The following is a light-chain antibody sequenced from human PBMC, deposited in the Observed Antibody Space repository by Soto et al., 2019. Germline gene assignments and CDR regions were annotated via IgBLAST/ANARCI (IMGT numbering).Light chain of an antibody. Sequence: QSALTQPASVSGSPGQSITISCAGTSSDIGGYNYVSWYQQHPGKAPKVMIYEVSNRPSGVSNRFSGSKSGNTASLTISGLQAEDEADYYCAAWDDSLSGPVFGGGTKLTVL. CDR1: SSDIGGYNY. V-gene: IGLV2-14*01. CDR2: EVS. CDR3: AAWDDSLSGPV. J-gene: IGLJ2*01.